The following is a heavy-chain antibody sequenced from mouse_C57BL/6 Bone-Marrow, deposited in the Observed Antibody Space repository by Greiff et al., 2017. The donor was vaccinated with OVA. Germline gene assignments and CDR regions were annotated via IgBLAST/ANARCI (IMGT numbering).Heavy chain of an antibody. D-gene: IGHD1-1*01. V-gene: IGHV1-75*01. CDR3: ARLDYGSSYWYFDV. Sequence: VQLQQSGPELVKPGAPVKISCKASGYTFTDYYINWVKQRPGQGLEWIGWIFPGSGSTYYNEKFKGKATLTVDKSSSTAYMLLSSLTSEDSAVYFCARLDYGSSYWYFDVWGTGTTVTVSS. CDR2: IFPGSGST. CDR1: GYTFTDYY. J-gene: IGHJ1*03.